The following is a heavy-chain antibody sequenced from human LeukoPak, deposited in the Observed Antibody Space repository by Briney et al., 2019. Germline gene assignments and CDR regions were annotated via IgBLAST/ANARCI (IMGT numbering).Heavy chain of an antibody. CDR3: ARVMVAHYDSSGYYPLYCYYGMDV. J-gene: IGHJ6*02. V-gene: IGHV3-53*04. D-gene: IGHD3-22*01. CDR2: IYSGGST. CDR1: GFTVSSNY. Sequence: GGSLRLSCAASGFTVSSNYMSWVRQAPGKGLEWVSVIYSGGSTYYADSVKGRFTISRHNSKNTLYLQMNSLRAEDTAVYYCARVMVAHYDSSGYYPLYCYYGMDVWGQGTTVTVSS.